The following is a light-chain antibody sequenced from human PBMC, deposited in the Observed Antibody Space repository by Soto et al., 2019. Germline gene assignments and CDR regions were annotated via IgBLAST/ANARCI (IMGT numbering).Light chain of an antibody. J-gene: IGKJ1*01. Sequence: EIRINMSPSALSASVGDGVTITCRASQRISTWLAWYQQKPGKAPKLLIFAASSLQSGVPSRFSGSRSGPDFTLTISSLQPEDFATYYCQQSYSSPPTFGQGTKVDIK. CDR2: AAS. V-gene: IGKV1-39*01. CDR1: QRISTW. CDR3: QQSYSSPPT.